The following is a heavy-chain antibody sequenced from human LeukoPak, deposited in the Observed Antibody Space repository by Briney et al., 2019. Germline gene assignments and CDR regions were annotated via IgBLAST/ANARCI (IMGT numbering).Heavy chain of an antibody. V-gene: IGHV6-1*01. D-gene: IGHD6-19*01. CDR2: TYYRSKWYN. CDR3: ARGWYYFDY. CDR1: GDSVSSNSVA. Sequence: SQTLSLTCALSGDSVSSNSVAWHWIRQSPSRGLELLGRTYYRSKWYNDYAVSVKSRITINPDTSKNQFSLQLSSVTPEDTAVYFCARGWYYFDYWGQGTLVTVSS. J-gene: IGHJ4*02.